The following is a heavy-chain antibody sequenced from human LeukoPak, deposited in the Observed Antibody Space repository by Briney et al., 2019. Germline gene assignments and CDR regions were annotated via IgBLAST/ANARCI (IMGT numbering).Heavy chain of an antibody. D-gene: IGHD2-2*01. CDR1: GGTLSRYA. CDR2: IIPILGTA. V-gene: IGHV1-69*13. CDR3: ARVVTPRYCSTTRCYWKGLFDP. J-gene: IGHJ5*02. Sequence: GASVKVSCKASGGTLSRYAISWVRQAPGEGLEWMGGIIPILGTANYAQKFQGRVTITADESTGTAYMGLSSLRSDDTAVYNCARVVTPRYCSTTRCYWKGLFDPWGQGTLVTVSS.